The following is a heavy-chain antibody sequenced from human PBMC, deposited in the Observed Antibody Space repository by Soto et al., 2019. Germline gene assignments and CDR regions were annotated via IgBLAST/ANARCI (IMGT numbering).Heavy chain of an antibody. V-gene: IGHV3-48*04. CDR2: IFVDSTII. J-gene: IGHJ6*02. CDR3: ARAGLLWFGELLQSDYYYYGMDV. CDR1: GFTFSSYS. D-gene: IGHD3-10*01. Sequence: GGSLRLSCVASGFTFSSYSLVWVRQAPGKGLEWISYIFVDSTIIYYADSVKGRFTVSRDNAQNSLFLLMNSLRAEDTAVYYCARAGLLWFGELLQSDYYYYGMDVWGQGTTVTVSS.